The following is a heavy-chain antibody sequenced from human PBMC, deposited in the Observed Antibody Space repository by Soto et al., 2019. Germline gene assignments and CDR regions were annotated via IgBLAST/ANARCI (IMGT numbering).Heavy chain of an antibody. CDR3: ATSVSRGYSYAFDS. Sequence: GGSLRLSCAVSGFTFSNYGMHWVRQAPGKGLEWVAVISYDGSNKYYADSVKGRFTISRDNAKNTLYLQMNSLRPEDTAVYYCATSVSRGYSYAFDSWGQGILVTVSS. CDR1: GFTFSNYG. J-gene: IGHJ4*02. V-gene: IGHV3-30*03. D-gene: IGHD5-18*01. CDR2: ISYDGSNK.